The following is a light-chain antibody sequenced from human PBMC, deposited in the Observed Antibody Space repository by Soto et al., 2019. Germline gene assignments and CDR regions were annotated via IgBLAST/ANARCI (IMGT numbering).Light chain of an antibody. V-gene: IGKV3-11*01. CDR1: QTVSSY. CDR2: DAS. J-gene: IGKJ2*01. Sequence: EIVLTQSPATLSLSPGERATLSCRASQTVSSYLAWYQQKPGQAPRLLIYDASNRATGIPARFSGSGSGTDFSPTISSLEPEDSALYYCQQRSNWPTFGQGTKLEIK. CDR3: QQRSNWPT.